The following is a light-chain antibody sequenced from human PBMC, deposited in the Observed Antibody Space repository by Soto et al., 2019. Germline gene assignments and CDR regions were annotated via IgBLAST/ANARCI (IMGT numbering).Light chain of an antibody. CDR1: QDISTY. CDR3: QQFYTYLLT. J-gene: IGKJ4*01. Sequence: IQMTQSPSTLSAAVGDTVTVTCRASQDISTYLAWYQQKPGEAPKLLISDGSTLQSGVPSRFSASGSGIEFTLTITSLQPEDFATFYCQQFYTYLLTFGGGTKVDIK. CDR2: DGS. V-gene: IGKV1-9*01.